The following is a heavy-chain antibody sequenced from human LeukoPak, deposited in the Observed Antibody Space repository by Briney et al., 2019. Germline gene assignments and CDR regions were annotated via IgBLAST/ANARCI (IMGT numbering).Heavy chain of an antibody. CDR2: INTDGSST. J-gene: IGHJ4*02. CDR3: ALLPMRGRYRSLRYYFDY. Sequence: GGSLRLSCAASEFSFSDYWTQWVRQAPGKELVWVSRINTDGSSTSYADSVKGRFTISRDNAKNTLYLQMNSLRAEDTAVYYCALLPMRGRYRSLRYYFDYWGQGTVVTVSS. D-gene: IGHD3-16*02. CDR1: EFSFSDYW. V-gene: IGHV3-74*01.